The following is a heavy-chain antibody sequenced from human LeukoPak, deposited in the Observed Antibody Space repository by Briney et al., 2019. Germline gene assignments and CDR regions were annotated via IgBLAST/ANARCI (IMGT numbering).Heavy chain of an antibody. CDR2: ISSSGSTI. Sequence: AGSLTLSCAASGFSFSSYEMNWVRQPQGKGLGWVSYISSSGSTIYYANSVKGRLTISTDNTTKPPYFQMNSLMTEGTAVSYRARVRSRSHRDLGGR. J-gene: IGHJ2*01. CDR3: ARVRSRSHRDL. D-gene: IGHD2-21*02. V-gene: IGHV3-48*03. CDR1: GFSFSSYE.